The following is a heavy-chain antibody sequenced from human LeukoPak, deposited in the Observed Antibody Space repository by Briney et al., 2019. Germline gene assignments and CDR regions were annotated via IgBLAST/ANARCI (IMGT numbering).Heavy chain of an antibody. CDR2: IKPDGRDK. J-gene: IGHJ4*02. D-gene: IGHD7-27*01. Sequence: PGGSLRLSCAASGLFFSTNWMSWVRQAPGKGLEWVATIKPDGRDKYYVDSVKGRFTMSRDNGKNSVYLQMNSLRAEDTAVYYCARDLNWETYWGQGTLVSVSS. CDR1: GLFFSTNW. CDR3: ARDLNWETY. V-gene: IGHV3-7*01.